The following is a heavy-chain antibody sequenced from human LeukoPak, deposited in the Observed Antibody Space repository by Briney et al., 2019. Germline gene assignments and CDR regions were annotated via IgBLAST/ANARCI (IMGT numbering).Heavy chain of an antibody. J-gene: IGHJ4*02. CDR3: ARDSSFGGFWSGYTEPLDY. D-gene: IGHD3-3*01. Sequence: GASVKVSCKASGYTFTSYGISWVRQAPGQGLEWMGWISAYNGNTNYAQKLQGRVTMTTDTSTSTAYMELRSLRSDDTVVYYCARDSSFGGFWSGYTEPLDYWGQGTLVTVSS. CDR1: GYTFTSYG. CDR2: ISAYNGNT. V-gene: IGHV1-18*01.